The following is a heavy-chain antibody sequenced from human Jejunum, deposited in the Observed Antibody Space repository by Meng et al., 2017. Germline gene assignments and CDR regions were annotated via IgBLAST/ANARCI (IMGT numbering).Heavy chain of an antibody. CDR1: AFTFSHYG. V-gene: IGHV3-33*01. Sequence: GESLKISCVASAFTFSHYGMHWVRQAPGQGLEWVAAIQNDGSMKYYIESVKGRFSISRDDSESTQYLPMNSLRLDDTALYFCESDSCFIPGCFDCWGQGTLVTVSS. D-gene: IGHD3-16*02. CDR2: IQNDGSMK. CDR3: ESDSCFIPGCFDC. J-gene: IGHJ4*02.